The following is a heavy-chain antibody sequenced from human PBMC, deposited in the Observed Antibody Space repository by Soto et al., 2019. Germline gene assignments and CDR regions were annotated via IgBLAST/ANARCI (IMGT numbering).Heavy chain of an antibody. CDR3: ARGTYYDSSGPYGFDY. Sequence: ASVKVSCKASGYTFTSYGISWVRQAPGQGLEWMGWISAYNGNTNYAQKLQGRVTMTTDKSTSTAYMELRSLRSDDTAVYYCARGTYYDSSGPYGFDYWGQGTLVTVSS. CDR1: GYTFTSYG. V-gene: IGHV1-18*04. D-gene: IGHD3-22*01. J-gene: IGHJ4*02. CDR2: ISAYNGNT.